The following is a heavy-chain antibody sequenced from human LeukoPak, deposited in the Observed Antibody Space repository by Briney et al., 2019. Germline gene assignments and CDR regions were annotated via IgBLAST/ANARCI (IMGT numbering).Heavy chain of an antibody. CDR2: MNPNSGNT. Sequence: ASVKVSCKASGYTFTSYDTNWVRQATGQGLEWMGWMNPNSGNTGYAQKFQGRVTMTRNTSISTAYMELSSLRSEDTAVYYCARSFCSSTSCLHYYYYYGMDVWGQGTTVTVSS. D-gene: IGHD2-2*01. CDR1: GYTFTSYD. V-gene: IGHV1-8*01. CDR3: ARSFCSSTSCLHYYYYYGMDV. J-gene: IGHJ6*02.